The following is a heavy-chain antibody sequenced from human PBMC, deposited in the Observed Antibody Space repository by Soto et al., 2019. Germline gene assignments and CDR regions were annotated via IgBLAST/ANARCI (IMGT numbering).Heavy chain of an antibody. D-gene: IGHD3-10*01. V-gene: IGHV4-34*01. J-gene: IGHJ5*02. Sequence: SETLSLTCAVYGGSFSGYYWSWIRQPPGKGLEWIGEINHSGSTNYNPSLKSRVTISVDTSKNQFSLKLSSVTAADTAVYYFARGGMVRGVIIRSNWFDPWGQGTLVTVSS. CDR2: INHSGST. CDR1: GGSFSGYY. CDR3: ARGGMVRGVIIRSNWFDP.